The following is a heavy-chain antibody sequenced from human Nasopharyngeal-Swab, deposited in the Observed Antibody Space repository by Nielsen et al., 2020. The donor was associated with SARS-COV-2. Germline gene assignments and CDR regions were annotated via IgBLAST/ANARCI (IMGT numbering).Heavy chain of an antibody. Sequence: GGSLRLSCAASGFTFSSYAMSCVRQPPGKGLEWVSAISGSGGSTYYADSVKGRFTISRDKSKNTLYLQMNSLRAEDTAVYYCAKDLSLVVITTPNYWGQGTLVTVSS. D-gene: IGHD3-22*01. J-gene: IGHJ4*02. CDR2: ISGSGGST. V-gene: IGHV3-23*01. CDR3: AKDLSLVVITTPNY. CDR1: GFTFSSYA.